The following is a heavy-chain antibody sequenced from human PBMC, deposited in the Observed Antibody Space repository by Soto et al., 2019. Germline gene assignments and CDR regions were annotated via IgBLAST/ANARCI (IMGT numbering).Heavy chain of an antibody. V-gene: IGHV3-23*01. CDR1: GFAFSTYA. CDR3: AKVTKRAAAGRYEYYKYGMDV. D-gene: IGHD6-13*01. Sequence: SGGSLILSCAAAGFAFSTYAMTWVRQAPGKGLEWVSVISGSGGSSYYAASVKGRFTISRDNSKNTLFLQMNGLRAEDTAVYYCAKVTKRAAAGRYEYYKYGMDVWGQGTTVTVSS. CDR2: ISGSGGSS. J-gene: IGHJ6*02.